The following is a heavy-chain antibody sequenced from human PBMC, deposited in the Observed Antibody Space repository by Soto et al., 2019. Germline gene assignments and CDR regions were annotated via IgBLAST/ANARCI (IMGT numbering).Heavy chain of an antibody. CDR3: AKLSNYDTRGYFDGY. Sequence: GGSLRLSCAASGFTVINYGMSWVRQAPGKGLEWVSSISGSGGSTSYADSVKGRFTMSRDNSKNSLYLQMSSLRAEDTAVYYCAKLSNYDTRGYFDGYWGQGTLVTVSS. J-gene: IGHJ4*02. V-gene: IGHV3-23*01. D-gene: IGHD3-22*01. CDR2: ISGSGGST. CDR1: GFTVINYG.